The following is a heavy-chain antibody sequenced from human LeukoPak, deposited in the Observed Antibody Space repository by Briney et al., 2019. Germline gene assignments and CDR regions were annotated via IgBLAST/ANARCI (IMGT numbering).Heavy chain of an antibody. CDR1: GFTFSHFV. V-gene: IGHV3-23*01. J-gene: IGHJ5*02. CDR3: AKDPFRGYSSSSWFDP. Sequence: PGGSLRLSCAASGFTFSHFVMTWVRQTPGKGLEWVSGISDSGVSTYYADSVKGRFTVSRDNSKNTLYLQMNSLRAEDTAVYYCAKDPFRGYSSSSWFDPWGQGTLVTVSS. D-gene: IGHD6-6*01. CDR2: ISDSGVST.